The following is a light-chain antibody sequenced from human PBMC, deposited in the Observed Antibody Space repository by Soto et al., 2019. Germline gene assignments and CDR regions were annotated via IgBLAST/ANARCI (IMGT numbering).Light chain of an antibody. CDR1: QGISSF. CDR3: QQLYIFPLT. V-gene: IGKV1-9*01. Sequence: IDLTQSPSFLSGSGGDRVSTTCRASQGISSFLAWYQQKPGKAPNLLMYAASTLQSGVPSRFSGGESGTEYTLTISSLQPEDSATYYCQQLYIFPLTFGQGTRLE. J-gene: IGKJ5*01. CDR2: AAS.